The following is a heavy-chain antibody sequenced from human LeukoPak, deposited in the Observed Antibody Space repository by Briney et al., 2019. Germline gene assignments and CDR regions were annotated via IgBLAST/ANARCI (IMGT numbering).Heavy chain of an antibody. CDR1: GFTFSSYS. D-gene: IGHD1-26*01. J-gene: IGHJ4*02. Sequence: GGSLRLSGAASGFTFSSYSMNWVRQAPGKGLEWVSSISSSSSYIYYADSVKGRFTISRDNAKNSLYLQMNSLRAEDTAVYYCARATSGGISFDYWGQGTLVTVSS. CDR2: ISSSSSYI. V-gene: IGHV3-21*01. CDR3: ARATSGGISFDY.